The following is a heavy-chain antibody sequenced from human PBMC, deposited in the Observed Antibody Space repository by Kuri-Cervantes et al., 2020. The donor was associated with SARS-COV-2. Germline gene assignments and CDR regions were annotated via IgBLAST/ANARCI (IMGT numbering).Heavy chain of an antibody. D-gene: IGHD2-15*01. J-gene: IGHJ6*02. CDR2: IDSDGSST. CDR1: GFTFRRLR. V-gene: IGHV3-74*01. CDR3: ARDLALGYCSGGSCYYYYYGRDV. Sequence: GESLKISCAAFGFTFRRLRMHWVRPAPGKGLVWVSRIDSDGSSTSYADSVKGRFTISRDNAKNTLYLQMNSLRAEDTAVYYCARDLALGYCSGGSCYYYYYGRDVWGQGTTVTVSS.